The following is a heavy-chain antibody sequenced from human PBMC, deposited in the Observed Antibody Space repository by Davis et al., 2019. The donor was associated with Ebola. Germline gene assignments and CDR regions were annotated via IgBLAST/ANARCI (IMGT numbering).Heavy chain of an antibody. CDR1: GFTFSSYG. J-gene: IGHJ4*02. V-gene: IGHV3-30*18. Sequence: GESLKISCAASGFTFSSYGMHWVRQAPGKGLEWVAVISYDGSNKYYADSVKGRFTISRDNSKNTLYLQMNSLRAEDTAVYYCAKDHEAEEDGYNPFDYWGQGTLVTVSS. CDR2: ISYDGSNK. D-gene: IGHD5-24*01. CDR3: AKDHEAEEDGYNPFDY.